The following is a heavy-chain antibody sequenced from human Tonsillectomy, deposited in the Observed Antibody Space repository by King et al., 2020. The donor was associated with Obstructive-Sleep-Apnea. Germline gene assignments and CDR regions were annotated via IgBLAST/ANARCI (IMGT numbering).Heavy chain of an antibody. J-gene: IGHJ6*02. D-gene: IGHD1-26*01. CDR1: GYTFTDHY. Sequence: QLVQSGAAVKKPGASVKVSCKASGYTFTDHYMHWVRQAPGQGLEWMGWINPNRGDTTYAQKFQGRVTMTRDTSISTAYMELSWLRSDDTAVYYCARDRRGSYWGGGLDVWGQGTTVTVS. CDR2: INPNRGDT. CDR3: ARDRRGSYWGGGLDV. V-gene: IGHV1-2*02.